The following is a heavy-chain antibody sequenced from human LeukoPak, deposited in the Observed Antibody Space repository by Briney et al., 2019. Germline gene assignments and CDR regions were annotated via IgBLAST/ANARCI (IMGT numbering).Heavy chain of an antibody. CDR1: GFTFSSYG. Sequence: GRSLRLSCAASGFTFSSYGMHWVRQAPGKGLEWVSAISGSGGSTYYADSVKSRFTISRDNSKNTLYLQMNSLRAEDTAVYYCAKGVVGRITMIVVVYYLDYWGQGTLVTVSS. CDR3: AKGVVGRITMIVVVYYLDY. D-gene: IGHD3-22*01. J-gene: IGHJ4*02. CDR2: ISGSGGST. V-gene: IGHV3-23*01.